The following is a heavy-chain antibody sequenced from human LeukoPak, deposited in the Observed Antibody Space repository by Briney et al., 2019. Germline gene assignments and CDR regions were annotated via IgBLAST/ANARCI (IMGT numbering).Heavy chain of an antibody. V-gene: IGHV3-23*01. Sequence: GGSLRPSCAASGFTFSSYAMTWVRQAPGKGLEWVSAISGSGGSTYFADSVKGRFTISRDYSKNTLYLQMNSLRTEETAVYYCAKGPAMVRGTFDPWGQGTLVTVSS. CDR1: GFTFSSYA. D-gene: IGHD3-10*01. CDR2: ISGSGGST. J-gene: IGHJ5*02. CDR3: AKGPAMVRGTFDP.